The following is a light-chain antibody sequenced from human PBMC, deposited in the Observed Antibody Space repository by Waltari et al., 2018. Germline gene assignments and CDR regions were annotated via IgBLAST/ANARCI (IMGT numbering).Light chain of an antibody. J-gene: IGLJ3*02. CDR3: CSYGGTYEV. V-gene: IGLV2-11*01. CDR1: SSDVGGYDS. CDR2: DVN. Sequence: QSALTQPRSVSGSPGQSVTIPCTGTSSDVGGYDSVSWYQQYPGKAPKLIIYDVNKRPSGVPDRFSGSKSGNTASLTISGLQAEDEGDYYCCSYGGTYEVFGGGTKVTVL.